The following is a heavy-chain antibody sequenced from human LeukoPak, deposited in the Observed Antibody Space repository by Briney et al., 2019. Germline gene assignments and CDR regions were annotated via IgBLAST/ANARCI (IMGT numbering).Heavy chain of an antibody. CDR1: GFTFSSYA. CDR2: ISGSGGST. J-gene: IGHJ5*02. Sequence: GGSLRLSCAASGFTFSSYAMSWVRQAPGKELEWVSAISGSGGSTYYADSVKGRFTISRDNSKNTLYLQMNSLRAEDTAVYYCAKDGALAAARPRWFDPWGQGTLVTVSS. CDR3: AKDGALAAARPRWFDP. V-gene: IGHV3-23*01. D-gene: IGHD6-6*01.